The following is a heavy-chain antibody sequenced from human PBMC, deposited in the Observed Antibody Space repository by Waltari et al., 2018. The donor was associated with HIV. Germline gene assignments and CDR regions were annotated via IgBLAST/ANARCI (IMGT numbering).Heavy chain of an antibody. CDR1: GFTFSRYW. CDR2: IHSDGSST. V-gene: IGHV3-74*01. J-gene: IGHJ3*02. CDR3: ARGNGHAFDI. D-gene: IGHD2-8*01. Sequence: EVQLVESGGGLVQPGGSLRLSCAAYGFTFSRYWMHWVRQAPGKGLVWVSRIHSDGSSTSYADSVKGRFTISRDNAKNTLYLQMNSLRAEDTAVYYCARGNGHAFDIWGQGTMVTVSS.